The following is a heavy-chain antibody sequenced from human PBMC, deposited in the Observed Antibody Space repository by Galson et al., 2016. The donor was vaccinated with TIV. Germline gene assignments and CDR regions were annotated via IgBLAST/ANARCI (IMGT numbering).Heavy chain of an antibody. D-gene: IGHD6-13*01. Sequence: SLRLSCAVSGFTFSSYTMNWVRQAPGKGLEWVSSIGGSGDRTFYAGSVKGRFTISKDFSKNTLYLQMNTLRAEDTAIYYCAKGYRGLAAGTDYFDYWGQGTLVTVSS. CDR2: IGGSGDRT. CDR1: GFTFSSYT. V-gene: IGHV3-23*01. CDR3: AKGYRGLAAGTDYFDY. J-gene: IGHJ4*02.